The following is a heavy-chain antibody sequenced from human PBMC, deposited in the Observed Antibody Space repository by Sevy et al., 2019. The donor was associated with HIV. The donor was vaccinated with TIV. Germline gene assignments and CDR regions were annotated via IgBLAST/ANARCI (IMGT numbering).Heavy chain of an antibody. D-gene: IGHD3-10*01. CDR2: IYYSGRT. Sequence: SETLSLTCTVSGGSISSYYWSWIRQPPGKGLEWIGYIYYSGRTNYNPSLRSRVTISVSTSKNQFSLRLSSVTAADRAVYYCARSRSEWFGESDFDYWGQGTLVTVSS. CDR1: GGSISSYY. CDR3: ARSRSEWFGESDFDY. V-gene: IGHV4-59*12. J-gene: IGHJ4*02.